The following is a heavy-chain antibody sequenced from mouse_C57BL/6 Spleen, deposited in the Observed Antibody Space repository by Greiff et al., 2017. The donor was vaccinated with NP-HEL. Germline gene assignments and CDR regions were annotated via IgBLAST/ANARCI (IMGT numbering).Heavy chain of an antibody. CDR2: IDPSDGCT. Sequence: QVQLQQPGAELVMPGASVKLSCKASGYTFTSYWITWVKQRPGQGLEWIGDIDPSDGCTNYNQKFKSKATLTVDTSSSTAYMQLSSLTSEDSAVYYCARGRLKRWVDYWGQGTTVTVSA. CDR3: ARGRLKRWVDY. D-gene: IGHD1-1*02. J-gene: IGHJ3*01. V-gene: IGHV1-55*01. CDR1: GYTFTSYW.